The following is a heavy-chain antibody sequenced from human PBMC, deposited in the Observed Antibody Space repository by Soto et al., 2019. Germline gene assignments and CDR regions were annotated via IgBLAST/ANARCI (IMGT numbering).Heavy chain of an antibody. D-gene: IGHD2-2*01. CDR2: INHSGST. J-gene: IGHJ6*02. V-gene: IGHV4-34*01. Sequence: SETLSLTCSVYGRSFSGYYWTWIRQPPGKGLESSREINHSGSTNYSTSLTSRVTISVDPSKNQFSLKLSFVSAADTAVFYCARGFCTSTRCTDYGMDVWGQGTTVTVSS. CDR1: GRSFSGYY. CDR3: ARGFCTSTRCTDYGMDV.